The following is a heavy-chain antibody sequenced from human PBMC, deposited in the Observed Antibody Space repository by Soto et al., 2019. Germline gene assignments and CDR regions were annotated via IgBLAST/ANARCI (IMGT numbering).Heavy chain of an antibody. D-gene: IGHD3-16*01. V-gene: IGHV4-59*08. CDR1: GGSITSFY. CDR3: ARILSAPPHYHYYYMDL. CDR2: IYYSGSP. J-gene: IGHJ6*03. Sequence: SETLPLTCTVSGGSITSFYCSWIRQSPGKGLEWIGYIYYSGSPTYNQSLKSRVTISTDTSKNQFSLKVDSVTAAYTAVYYCARILSAPPHYHYYYMDLWGKGASVTVSS.